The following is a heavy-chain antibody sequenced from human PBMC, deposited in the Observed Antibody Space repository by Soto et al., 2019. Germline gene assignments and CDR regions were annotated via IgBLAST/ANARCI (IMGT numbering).Heavy chain of an antibody. J-gene: IGHJ6*02. Sequence: ETLSLTCTVSGGSISSSSYYWGWIRQPPGKGLEWIGSIYYSGSTYYNPSLKSRVTISVDTSKNQFSLKLSSVTAADTAVYYCASNRIAVAGWTYYYYGMDVWGQGTTVTVS. CDR1: GGSISSSSYY. CDR3: ASNRIAVAGWTYYYYGMDV. CDR2: IYYSGST. D-gene: IGHD6-19*01. V-gene: IGHV4-39*01.